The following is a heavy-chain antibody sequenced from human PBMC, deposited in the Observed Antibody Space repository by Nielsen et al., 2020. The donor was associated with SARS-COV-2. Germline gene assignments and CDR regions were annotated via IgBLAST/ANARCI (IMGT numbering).Heavy chain of an antibody. J-gene: IGHJ4*02. V-gene: IGHV3-30*18. Sequence: GESLKISCAASGFTFSSYGMHWVRQAPGKGLEWVAVISYDGSNKYYADSVKGRFTISRDNSKNTLYLQMNSLRAEDTAVYYCAKEGPLAALDYWGQGTLVTVSS. D-gene: IGHD6-6*01. CDR2: ISYDGSNK. CDR3: AKEGPLAALDY. CDR1: GFTFSSYG.